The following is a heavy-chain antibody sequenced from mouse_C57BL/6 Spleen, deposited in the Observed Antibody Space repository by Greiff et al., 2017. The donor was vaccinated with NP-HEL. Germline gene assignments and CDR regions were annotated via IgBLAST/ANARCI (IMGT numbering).Heavy chain of an antibody. V-gene: IGHV1-26*01. CDR1: GYTFTDYY. CDR3: ARDNYFAY. J-gene: IGHJ3*01. Sequence: EVQLQQSGPELVKPGASVKISCKASGYTFTDYYMNWVKQSHGKSLEWIGDINPNNGGTSYNQKFKGKATLTVDKSSSTAYMELRSLTCEESAVYYCARDNYFAYWGQGTLVTVSA. CDR2: INPNNGGT. D-gene: IGHD3-3*01.